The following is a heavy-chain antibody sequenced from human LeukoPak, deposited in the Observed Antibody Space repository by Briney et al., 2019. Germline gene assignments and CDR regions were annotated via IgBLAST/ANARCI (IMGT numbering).Heavy chain of an antibody. J-gene: IGHJ6*02. D-gene: IGHD3-22*01. CDR1: GGSISSYY. V-gene: IGHV4-4*07. CDR3: ARAGDYYDSSGYYYYYGMDV. Sequence: SETLSLTCTVSGGSISSYYWSWIRQPAGKGLEWIGRIYTSGSTNYNPSLKSRVTMSVDTSKNQFSLKLSSVTAADTAVYYCARAGDYYDSSGYYYYYGMDVWGQGTTVTVSS. CDR2: IYTSGST.